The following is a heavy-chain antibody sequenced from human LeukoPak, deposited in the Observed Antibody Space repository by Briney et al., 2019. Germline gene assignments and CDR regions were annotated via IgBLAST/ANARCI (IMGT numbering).Heavy chain of an antibody. Sequence: QTGGSLRLSCAASGFTFSSYEMNWVRQAPGKGLEWVSSISGSGGSTYYADSVKGRFTISRDNSKNTLYLQMNSLRAEDTAVYYCVKKLWFGELFGAFDIWGQGTMVTVSS. J-gene: IGHJ3*02. CDR3: VKKLWFGELFGAFDI. CDR2: ISGSGGST. D-gene: IGHD3-10*01. CDR1: GFTFSSYE. V-gene: IGHV3-23*01.